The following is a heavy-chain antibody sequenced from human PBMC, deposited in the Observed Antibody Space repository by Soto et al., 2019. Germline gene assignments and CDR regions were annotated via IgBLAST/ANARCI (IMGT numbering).Heavy chain of an antibody. CDR1: GGSISSGDYY. CDR3: ARDRSSIAHNWFDP. Sequence: QVQLQESGPGLVKPSQTLSLTCTVSGGSISSGDYYWSWIRQPPGKGLEWIGYIYDSGSTYYNPSLKSRVTTSVDTSKNQFSLKLSSVTAADTAVYYGARDRSSIAHNWFDPWGQGTLVTVSS. V-gene: IGHV4-30-4*01. CDR2: IYDSGST. D-gene: IGHD6-6*01. J-gene: IGHJ5*02.